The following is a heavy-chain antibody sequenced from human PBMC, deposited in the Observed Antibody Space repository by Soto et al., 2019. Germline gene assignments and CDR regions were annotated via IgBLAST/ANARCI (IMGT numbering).Heavy chain of an antibody. D-gene: IGHD3-3*02. Sequence: GESLRLSCAASGFTFSSYGMHWVRQAPGKGLEWVAVIWYDGSNKYYADSVKGRFTISRDNSKNTLYLQMNSLRAEDTAVYYCARDLASGRGQHYFDYWGQGTLVTVSS. CDR3: ARDLASGRGQHYFDY. J-gene: IGHJ4*02. CDR2: IWYDGSNK. CDR1: GFTFSSYG. V-gene: IGHV3-33*01.